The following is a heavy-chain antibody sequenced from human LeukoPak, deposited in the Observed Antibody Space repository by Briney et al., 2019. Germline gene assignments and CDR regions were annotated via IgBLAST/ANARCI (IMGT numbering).Heavy chain of an antibody. J-gene: IGHJ4*02. CDR2: IKSKTDGGTT. CDR1: GFTFSNAW. V-gene: IGHV3-15*01. CDR3: TTMIYCSSTSCYDY. D-gene: IGHD2-2*01. Sequence: PGGSLRLSCAASGFTFSNAWMSWFRQAPGKGLEWVGRIKSKTDGGTTDYAAPVKGRFTISRDDSKNTLYLQMNSLKTEDTAVYYCTTMIYCSSTSCYDYWGQGTLVTVSS.